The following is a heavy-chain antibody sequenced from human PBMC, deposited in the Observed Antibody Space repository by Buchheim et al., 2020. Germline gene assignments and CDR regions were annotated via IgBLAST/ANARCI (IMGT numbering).Heavy chain of an antibody. Sequence: QVQLVQSGAEVKKPGASVKVSCKASGYTFTSYDINWVRQASGQGFEWMGWMNSNSGNTGYAQKFQGRLTMIRDTSINTAYMELSSLTSEDTAVYYCARGFRYYDSSGYYYLDYWGRGTL. CDR2: MNSNSGNT. CDR1: GYTFTSYD. V-gene: IGHV1-8*01. D-gene: IGHD3-22*01. CDR3: ARGFRYYDSSGYYYLDY. J-gene: IGHJ4*02.